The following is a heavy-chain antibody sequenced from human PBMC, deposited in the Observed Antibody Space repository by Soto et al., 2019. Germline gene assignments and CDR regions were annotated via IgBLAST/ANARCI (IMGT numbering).Heavy chain of an antibody. V-gene: IGHV4-59*01. CDR1: GCSISSYY. J-gene: IGHJ3*02. CDR2: TYYSGST. D-gene: IGHD5-18*01. CDR3: ARRYGKNAFDI. Sequence: PSETLSLTCTVSGCSISSYYWSWIRQPPGKGLEWIGYTYYSGSTNYNPSLKSRVTISVDTSKNQFSLKLSSVTAADTAVYYCARRYGKNAFDIWGQGTMVTVS.